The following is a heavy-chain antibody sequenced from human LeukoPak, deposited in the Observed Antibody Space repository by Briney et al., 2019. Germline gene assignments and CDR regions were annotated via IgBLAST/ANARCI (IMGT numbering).Heavy chain of an antibody. CDR3: ARDFSWTGDYYYYGMDV. J-gene: IGHJ6*02. CDR1: GGTFTSYA. V-gene: IGHV1-69*04. CDR2: IIPILGIA. Sequence: ASVKVSCKASGGTFTSYAISWVRQAPGQGLEWMGRIIPILGIANYAQKFQGRVTITADKSTSTAYMELSSLRSEDTAVYYCARDFSWTGDYYYYGMDVWGQGTTVTVSS. D-gene: IGHD3/OR15-3a*01.